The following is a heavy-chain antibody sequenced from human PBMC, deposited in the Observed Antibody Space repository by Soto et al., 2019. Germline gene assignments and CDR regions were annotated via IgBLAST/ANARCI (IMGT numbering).Heavy chain of an antibody. CDR2: ISAYNGNT. Sequence: ASVKVSCKASGYTFTSYGISWVRPAPGQGLEWMGWISAYNGNTNYAQKLQGRVTMTTDTSTSTAYMELRSLRSDDTAVYYCARDIADIVATITSWFDPWGQGTLVTVSS. J-gene: IGHJ5*02. D-gene: IGHD5-12*01. V-gene: IGHV1-18*04. CDR1: GYTFTSYG. CDR3: ARDIADIVATITSWFDP.